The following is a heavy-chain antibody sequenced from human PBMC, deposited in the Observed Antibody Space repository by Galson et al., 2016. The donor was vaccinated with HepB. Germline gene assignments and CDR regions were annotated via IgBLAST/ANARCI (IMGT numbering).Heavy chain of an antibody. CDR2: INHSGST. CDR1: GGSFSGYY. CDR3: ARGDNPDYGDYASAYYYMDV. V-gene: IGHV4-34*01. Sequence: ETLSLTCAVYGGSFSGYYWSWIRQPPGKGLEWIGEINHSGSTNYNPSLKRRVTISVDTPKNQFSLKLSSVTAADTAVCYCARGDNPDYGDYASAYYYMDVWGKGTTVTVSS. J-gene: IGHJ6*03. D-gene: IGHD4-17*01.